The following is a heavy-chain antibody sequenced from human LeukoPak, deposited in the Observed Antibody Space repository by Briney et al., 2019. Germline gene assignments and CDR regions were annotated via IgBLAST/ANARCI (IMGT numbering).Heavy chain of an antibody. J-gene: IGHJ4*02. D-gene: IGHD3-22*01. Sequence: SETLSLTCSVSGGSISSYYWSWTRQPPGKGLEWIGYIYYSGSTNYNPSLKSRVTISVDTSKNQFSLKLSSVTAADTAVYYCAREVDYYDSSGRFDYWGQGTLVTVSS. CDR2: IYYSGST. CDR1: GGSISSYY. CDR3: AREVDYYDSSGRFDY. V-gene: IGHV4-59*12.